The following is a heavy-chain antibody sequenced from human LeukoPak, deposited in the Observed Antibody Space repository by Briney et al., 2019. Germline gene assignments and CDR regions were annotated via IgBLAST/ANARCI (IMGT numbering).Heavy chain of an antibody. CDR2: IYSGATT. J-gene: IGHJ2*01. CDR1: GFTVSTKY. Sequence: PGGSLRLSCAASGFTVSTKYMNWVRQAPGKGLEWVSIIYSGATTYYADSVKGRFTISRDTSKNTLSLQMNSLRAEDTAVYFCARVGDHFHWDLDLWGRGTLVSVSS. D-gene: IGHD3-3*02. CDR3: ARVGDHFHWDLDL. V-gene: IGHV3-53*01.